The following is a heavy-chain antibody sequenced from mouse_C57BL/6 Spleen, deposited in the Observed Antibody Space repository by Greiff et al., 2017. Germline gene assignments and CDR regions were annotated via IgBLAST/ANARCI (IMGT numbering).Heavy chain of an antibody. CDR2: ISYDGSN. CDR1: GYSITSGYY. CDR3: APYGSSYPLFAY. J-gene: IGHJ3*01. Sequence: EVKLQESGPGLVKPSQSLSLTCSVTGYSITSGYYWNWIRQFPGNKLEWMGYISYDGSNNYNPSLKNRISITRDTSKNQFFLKLNSVTTEDTATYYCAPYGSSYPLFAYWGQGTLVTVSA. V-gene: IGHV3-6*01. D-gene: IGHD1-1*01.